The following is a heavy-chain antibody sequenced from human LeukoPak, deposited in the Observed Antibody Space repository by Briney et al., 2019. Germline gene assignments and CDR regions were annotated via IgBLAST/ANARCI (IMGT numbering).Heavy chain of an antibody. D-gene: IGHD4-17*01. CDR2: IYYSGST. CDR3: AARDYGDYPLGMDV. J-gene: IGHJ6*02. Sequence: KSSQTLSLTCTVSGGSISSGGYYWSWIRQHPGKGLEWIGYIYYSGSTYYNPSLKSRVTISVDTSKNQFSLKLSSVTAADTAVYYCAARDYGDYPLGMDVWGQGTTVTVSS. V-gene: IGHV4-31*03. CDR1: GGSISSGGYY.